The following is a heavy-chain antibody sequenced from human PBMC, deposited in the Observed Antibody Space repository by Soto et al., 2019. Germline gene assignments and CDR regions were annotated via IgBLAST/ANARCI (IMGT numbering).Heavy chain of an antibody. V-gene: IGHV3-7*03. CDR3: ATYHPFDY. J-gene: IGHJ4*02. D-gene: IGHD2-2*01. CDR1: GFTFSRYW. Sequence: PGGSLRLSCAASGFTFSRYWMSWVRQAPGKGLEWVAYIKQDGSQKDYVDSVKGRFTISRDNAKNSLYLQMNSLRAEDTAVYYCATYHPFDYWGQGTLVNVSS. CDR2: IKQDGSQK.